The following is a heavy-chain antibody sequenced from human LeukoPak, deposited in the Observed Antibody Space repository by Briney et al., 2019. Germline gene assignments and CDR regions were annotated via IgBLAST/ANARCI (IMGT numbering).Heavy chain of an antibody. D-gene: IGHD5-12*01. CDR3: AMGSEWVRCRADFRVDV. CDR1: VGSFSTYY. V-gene: IGHV4-34*01. Sequence: SETLSLTCTVYVGSFSTYYWSWIRQPPGKGLEWIGEINHSGSTNYNPPLKSRVTISIDTSKNQSSLKLSSVTAADTAVYYCAMGSEWVRCRADFRVDVWGQGTTVTVSS. J-gene: IGHJ6*02. CDR2: INHSGST.